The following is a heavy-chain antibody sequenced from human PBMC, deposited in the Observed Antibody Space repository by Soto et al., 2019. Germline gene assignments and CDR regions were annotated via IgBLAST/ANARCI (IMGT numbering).Heavy chain of an antibody. CDR3: AREPTFWSGYLGSPDV. Sequence: GGSLRLSCAASGFTFSSYWMHWVRQAPGKGLVWVSRINSDGSSTSYADSVKGRFTISRDNAKNTLYLQMNSLRAEDTAVYYCAREPTFWSGYLGSPDVWGKGTTVTVSS. CDR1: GFTFSSYW. V-gene: IGHV3-74*01. J-gene: IGHJ6*04. D-gene: IGHD3-3*01. CDR2: INSDGSST.